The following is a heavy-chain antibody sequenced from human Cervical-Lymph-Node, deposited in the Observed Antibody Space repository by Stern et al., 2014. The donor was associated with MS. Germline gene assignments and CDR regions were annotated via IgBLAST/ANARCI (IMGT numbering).Heavy chain of an antibody. J-gene: IGHJ6*02. D-gene: IGHD3-22*01. CDR3: ARAPFQYYYDSSGYLSYYYGMDV. CDR2: IYSGGST. Sequence: EDQLVESGGGLIQPGGSLRLSCAASGFTVSSNYMSWVRQAPGKGLEWVSVIYSGGSTYYADSVKGRFTISRDNSKNTLYLQMNSLRAEDTAVYYCARAPFQYYYDSSGYLSYYYGMDVWGQGTTVTVSS. V-gene: IGHV3-53*01. CDR1: GFTVSSNY.